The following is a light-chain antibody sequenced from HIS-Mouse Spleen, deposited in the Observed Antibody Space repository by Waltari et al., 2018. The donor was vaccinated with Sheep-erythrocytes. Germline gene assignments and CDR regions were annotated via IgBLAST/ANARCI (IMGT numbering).Light chain of an antibody. CDR1: QSVSSN. Sequence: EIVMTQSPATLSVSPGERATLSCRASQSVSSNLAWYQQKPGPAPRLHIYGASTRATGIPASFSGSGSGTECTLTISSLQSEDFAVYYCQQYNNWPLTFGGGTKVEIK. J-gene: IGKJ4*01. V-gene: IGKV3-15*01. CDR2: GAS. CDR3: QQYNNWPLT.